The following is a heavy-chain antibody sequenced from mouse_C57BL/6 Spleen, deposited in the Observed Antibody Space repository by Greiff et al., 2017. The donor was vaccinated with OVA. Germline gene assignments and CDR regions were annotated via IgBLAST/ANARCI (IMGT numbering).Heavy chain of an antibody. CDR1: GFTFSSYG. CDR3: ARIITTVVARDYYAMDY. V-gene: IGHV5-6*01. CDR2: ISSGGSYT. J-gene: IGHJ4*01. Sequence: EVNLVESGGDLVKPGGSLKLSCAASGFTFSSYGMSWVRQTPDKRLEWVATISSGGSYTYYPDSVKGRFTISRDNAKNTLYLQMSSLKSEDTAMYYCARIITTVVARDYYAMDYWGQGTSVTVSS. D-gene: IGHD1-1*01.